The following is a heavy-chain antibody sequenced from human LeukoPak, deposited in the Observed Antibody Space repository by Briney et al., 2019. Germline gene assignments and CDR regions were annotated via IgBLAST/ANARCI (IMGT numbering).Heavy chain of an antibody. CDR2: IKEDGSEK. CDR1: GFTFSSYE. CDR3: ARLSTGWYGHFDF. D-gene: IGHD6-13*01. Sequence: SLRLSCAASGFTFSSYEMNWVRQAPGKGLEWVARIKEDGSEKYYVDSMKGRFTISRDNAKNSLYLQMNSLRAEETAVYYCARLSTGWYGHFDFWGQGTLVTVSS. V-gene: IGHV3-7*03. J-gene: IGHJ4*02.